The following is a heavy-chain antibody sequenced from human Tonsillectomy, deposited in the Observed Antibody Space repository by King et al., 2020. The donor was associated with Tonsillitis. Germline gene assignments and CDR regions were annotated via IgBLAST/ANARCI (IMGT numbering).Heavy chain of an antibody. J-gene: IGHJ4*02. CDR2: ISADNGDT. CDR3: ARGNIAAHALNYFDY. Sequence: QLVQSGAEVKKPGASVKVSCKASGYTFTSNALNWVRQAPGQRLEWMGSISADNGDTSYSQKFQGRVTITRDTSASTAYMELSSLRSEDTAVYYCARGNIAAHALNYFDYWGQGTLVTVSS. D-gene: IGHD6-13*01. V-gene: IGHV1-3*01. CDR1: GYTFTSNA.